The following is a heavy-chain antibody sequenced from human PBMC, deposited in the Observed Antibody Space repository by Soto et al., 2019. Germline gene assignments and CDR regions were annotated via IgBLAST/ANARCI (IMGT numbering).Heavy chain of an antibody. D-gene: IGHD2-21*01. V-gene: IGHV4-39*01. CDR1: GISVHNSHSY. Sequence: SETLSLTCSVSGISVHNSHSYWAWIRQPPGKGLQFIASVYHNGGAHYNSSLKSRVTISVDTANNQVSLRMRSLTAEHKAFYYCGRVVEGATRHTEPDSWGQGILVTVS. CDR2: VYHNGGA. J-gene: IGHJ5*01. CDR3: GRVVEGATRHTEPDS.